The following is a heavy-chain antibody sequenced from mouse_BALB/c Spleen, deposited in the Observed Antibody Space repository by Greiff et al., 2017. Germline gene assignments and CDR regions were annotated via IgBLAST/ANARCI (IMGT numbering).Heavy chain of an antibody. CDR1: GYAFSSYW. Sequence: VQVVESGAELVRPGSSVKISCKASGYAFSSYWMNWVKQRPGQGLEWIGQIYPGDGDTNYNGKFKGKATLTADKSSSTAYMQLSSLTSEDSAVYFCARGVFFDYWGQGTTLTVSS. CDR2: IYPGDGDT. V-gene: IGHV1-80*01. J-gene: IGHJ2*01. CDR3: ARGVFFDY.